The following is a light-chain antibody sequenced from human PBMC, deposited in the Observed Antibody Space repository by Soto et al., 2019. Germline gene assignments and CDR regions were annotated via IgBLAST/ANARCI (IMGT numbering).Light chain of an antibody. Sequence: EIVMTQSPATLSVSPGDRVTLSCRASQSVRSNSAWYQQKPGQAPRLLIYGASTRATGIPARFSGSGYETEFTLTISSLQSEDFAVYYCQQYNTWPPTFGGGTKVDIK. J-gene: IGKJ4*01. CDR2: GAS. CDR3: QQYNTWPPT. CDR1: QSVRSN. V-gene: IGKV3-15*01.